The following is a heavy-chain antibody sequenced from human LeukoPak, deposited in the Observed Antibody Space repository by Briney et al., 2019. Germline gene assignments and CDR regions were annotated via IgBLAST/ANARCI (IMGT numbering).Heavy chain of an antibody. J-gene: IGHJ5*02. CDR2: INPNSGGT. CDR1: GYTFTGYY. V-gene: IGHV1-2*02. D-gene: IGHD3-10*01. CDR3: AREDATMVRGANNWFDP. Sequence: ASVKVSCKASGYTFTGYYMHWVRQAPGQGLEWMGWINPNSGGTNYAQKFQGRVTMTRDTSISTAYMELSRLRSDDTAVYYCAREDATMVRGANNWFDPWGQGTLVTVSS.